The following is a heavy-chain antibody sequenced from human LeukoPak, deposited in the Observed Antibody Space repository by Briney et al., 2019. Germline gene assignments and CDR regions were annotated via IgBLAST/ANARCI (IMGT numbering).Heavy chain of an antibody. V-gene: IGHV3-48*01. CDR2: ISSSSSTI. Sequence: GGSLRLSCAASGFTFSSYSMNWVRQAPGKGLEWVSYISSSSSTIYYADSVKGRFTISRDNSKNTLYLQMNSLRAEDTAVYYCAKTVLWELLHYFDYWGQGTLVTVSS. CDR3: AKTVLWELLHYFDY. CDR1: GFTFSSYS. D-gene: IGHD1-26*01. J-gene: IGHJ4*02.